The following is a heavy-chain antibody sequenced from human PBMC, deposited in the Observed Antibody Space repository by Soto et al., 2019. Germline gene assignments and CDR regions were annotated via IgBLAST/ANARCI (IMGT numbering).Heavy chain of an antibody. CDR1: GFTFSSYS. CDR2: ISSSSSTI. CDR3: ARLGNLAVAGRYFDY. D-gene: IGHD6-19*01. Sequence: EVQLVESGGGLVQPGGSLRLSCAASGFTFSSYSMNWARQAPGKGLEWVSYISSSSSTIYYADSVKGRFTISRDNAKNSLYLQMNSLRDEDTAVYYCARLGNLAVAGRYFDYWGQGTLVTVSS. J-gene: IGHJ4*02. V-gene: IGHV3-48*02.